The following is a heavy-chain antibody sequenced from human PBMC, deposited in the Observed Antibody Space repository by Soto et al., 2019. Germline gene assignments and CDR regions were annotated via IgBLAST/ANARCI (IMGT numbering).Heavy chain of an antibody. CDR2: IKSDETTT. Sequence: EVQLVESGGGLVQPGGSLGLSCAASGFTFTDYWIHWVRQVPGKGLVWVSRIKSDETTTGYADSVKGRFTISRDNAKNTVYLQMSSLRAEDTAVYYCARGLYLAYGQDFWGQGILVTVSS. CDR1: GFTFTDYW. J-gene: IGHJ4*02. V-gene: IGHV3-74*01. CDR3: ARGLYLAYGQDF. D-gene: IGHD4-17*01.